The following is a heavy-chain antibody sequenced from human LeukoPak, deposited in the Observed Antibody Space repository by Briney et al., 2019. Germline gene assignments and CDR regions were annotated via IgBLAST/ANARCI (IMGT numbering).Heavy chain of an antibody. CDR1: GFTFDDYA. CDR2: VSWNSGSK. V-gene: IGHV3-9*01. CDR3: ANWDTAMVTPFDY. D-gene: IGHD5-18*01. J-gene: IGHJ4*02. Sequence: GGSLRLSCAASGFTFDDYAMHWVRQVPGKGLEWVSGVSWNSGSKRYADSVKGRFTISRDNAKNSLYLQMNSLRAEDTAVYYCANWDTAMVTPFDYWGQGTLVTVSS.